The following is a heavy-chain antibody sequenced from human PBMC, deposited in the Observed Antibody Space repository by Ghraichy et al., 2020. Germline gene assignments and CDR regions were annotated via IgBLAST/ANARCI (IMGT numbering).Heavy chain of an antibody. CDR3: TTWELLGEDYFDY. CDR2: IKSKTDGGTT. Sequence: GGSLRLSCAASGFTFSNAWMSWVRQAPGKGLEWVGRIKSKTDGGTTDYAAPVKGRFTISRDDSKNTLYLQMNSLKTEDTAVYYCTTWELLGEDYFDYWGQGTLVTVSS. D-gene: IGHD1-26*01. CDR1: GFTFSNAW. J-gene: IGHJ4*02. V-gene: IGHV3-15*01.